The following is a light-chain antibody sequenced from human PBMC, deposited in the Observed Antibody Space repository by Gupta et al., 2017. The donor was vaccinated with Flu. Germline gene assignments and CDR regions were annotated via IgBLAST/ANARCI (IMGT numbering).Light chain of an antibody. V-gene: IGLV3-25*03. J-gene: IGLJ1*01. Sequence: SGDALPKQYAYWYQQKPGQAPVLVIYKDSERPSGIPERFSGSSSGTTVTLTISGVQAEDEVDYYCQSADSSGTYVFGTGTKVTVL. CDR2: KDS. CDR3: QSADSSGTYV. CDR1: ALPKQY.